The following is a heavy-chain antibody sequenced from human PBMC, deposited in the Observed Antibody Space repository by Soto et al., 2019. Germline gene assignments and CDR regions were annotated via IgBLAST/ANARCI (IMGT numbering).Heavy chain of an antibody. Sequence: EVQLVESGGGLVQPGGSLRLSCAASGFTFSNYWMSWVRQAPGKGLEWVANIKEDGSETYYEDSVRGQFSISRDNVKNSVYLHMNSLRAEDPAVYYCASSSYYSSPHWGQGTLVTGSS. D-gene: IGHD6-13*01. J-gene: IGHJ1*01. CDR2: IKEDGSET. CDR3: ASSSYYSSPH. CDR1: GFTFSNYW. V-gene: IGHV3-7*01.